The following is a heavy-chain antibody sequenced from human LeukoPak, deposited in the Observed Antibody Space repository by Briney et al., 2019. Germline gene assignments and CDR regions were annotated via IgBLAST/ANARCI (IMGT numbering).Heavy chain of an antibody. CDR2: IYYSGST. D-gene: IGHD3-3*02. J-gene: IGHJ5*02. CDR1: GGSISSYY. CDR3: ARSLAAEFDP. Sequence: SETLSLTCTVSGGSISSYYWSRIRQPPGKGLEWIGYIYYSGSTNYNPSLKSRVTISVDTSKNQFSLKLSSVTAADTAVYYCARSLAAEFDPWGQGTLVTVSS. V-gene: IGHV4-59*01.